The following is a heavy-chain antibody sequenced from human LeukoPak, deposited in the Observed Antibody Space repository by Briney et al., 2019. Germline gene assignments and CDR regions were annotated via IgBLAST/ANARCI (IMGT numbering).Heavy chain of an antibody. Sequence: ASVKVSCKASGGTFSSYAISWVRQAPGQGLEGMGGIIPMFGTANYAQKFQGRVTITTDEATSTAYMEVRRLRDEDTAVYYCASGRITGTTSPFDYWGQGTLVTVSS. D-gene: IGHD1-7*01. CDR2: IIPMFGTA. J-gene: IGHJ4*02. CDR1: GGTFSSYA. V-gene: IGHV1-69*05. CDR3: ASGRITGTTSPFDY.